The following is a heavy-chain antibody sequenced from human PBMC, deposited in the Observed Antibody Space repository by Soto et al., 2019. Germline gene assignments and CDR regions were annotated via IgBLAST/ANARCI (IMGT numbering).Heavy chain of an antibody. CDR3: ARGPDYGDYYYYGMDV. J-gene: IGHJ6*02. D-gene: IGHD4-17*01. CDR1: GGSISSSSYY. CDR2: IYYSGST. V-gene: IGHV4-39*01. Sequence: QLQLQESGPGLVKPSETLSLTCTVSGGSISSSSYYWGWIRQPPGKGLEWIGSIYYSGSTYYNPSRKGRVTRSVDTSKNQFSLKLSSVTAADTAVYYCARGPDYGDYYYYGMDVWGQGTTVTVSS.